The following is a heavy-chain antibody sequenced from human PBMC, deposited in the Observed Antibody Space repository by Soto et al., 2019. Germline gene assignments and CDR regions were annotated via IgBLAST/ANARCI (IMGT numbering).Heavy chain of an antibody. CDR1: GYTFTSYD. V-gene: IGHV1-8*01. CDR2: MNPNSGNT. D-gene: IGHD4-4*01. Sequence: GASVKVSCKASGYTFTSYDINWVRQATGQGLEWMGWMNPNSGNTGYAQKFQGRVTMTRNTSISTAYMELSSLRSEDTAVYYCAGSLTTVIFDLFVKAKGRTRYYYGMDVWGQGTTVTVSS. CDR3: AGSLTTVIFDLFVKAKGRTRYYYGMDV. J-gene: IGHJ6*02.